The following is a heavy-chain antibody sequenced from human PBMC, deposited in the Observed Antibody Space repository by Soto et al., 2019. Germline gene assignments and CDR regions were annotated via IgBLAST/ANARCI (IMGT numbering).Heavy chain of an antibody. Sequence: SETLSLTCTVSGGSISSGGYYWSWIRQHPGKGLEWIGYIYYSGSTYYNPSLKSRVTISVDTSKNQFSLKLSSVTAADTAVYYCARELGYCSSTSCPLDYYYMDVWGKGTTVTVSS. D-gene: IGHD2-2*01. CDR2: IYYSGST. J-gene: IGHJ6*03. CDR1: GGSISSGGYY. CDR3: ARELGYCSSTSCPLDYYYMDV. V-gene: IGHV4-31*03.